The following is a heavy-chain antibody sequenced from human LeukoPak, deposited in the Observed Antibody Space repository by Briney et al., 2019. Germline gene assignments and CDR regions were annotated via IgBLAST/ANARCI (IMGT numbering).Heavy chain of an antibody. J-gene: IGHJ4*02. CDR2: IWYGGSSK. V-gene: IGHV3-33*06. Sequence: GRSLRLSCAASGFTFSSYGIHWVRQAPGKGLEWVAVIWYGGSSKYYADSVKGRFTISRDDSKNTLYLQMNSLRAEDTAVYYCAKTVSDILTGFDYWGQGTLVTVSS. D-gene: IGHD3-9*01. CDR3: AKTVSDILTGFDY. CDR1: GFTFSSYG.